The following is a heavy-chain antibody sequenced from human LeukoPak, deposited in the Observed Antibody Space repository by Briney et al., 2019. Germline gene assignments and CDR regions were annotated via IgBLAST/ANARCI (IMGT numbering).Heavy chain of an antibody. CDR3: AQSRITGTTDWFDP. D-gene: IGHD1-7*01. CDR2: IDPSDSYT. V-gene: IGHV5-10-1*01. Sequence: GASLKISCKGSGYRFTSYWISWVRQMPGKGLEWMGRIDPSDSYTNYSPSFQGHVTISADKSISTAYLQWSSLKASDNAMYYCAQSRITGTTDWFDPWGQGTLVTVSS. CDR1: GYRFTSYW. J-gene: IGHJ5*02.